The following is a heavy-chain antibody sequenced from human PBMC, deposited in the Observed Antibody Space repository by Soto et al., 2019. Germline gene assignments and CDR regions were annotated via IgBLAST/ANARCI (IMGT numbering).Heavy chain of an antibody. CDR3: AAATTWNFHFHY. CDR1: GFTISTHG. CDR2: IWYDGRNR. D-gene: IGHD1-7*01. V-gene: IGHV3-33*01. Sequence: QVQLVESGGGVVQPGTSLRLSCAASGFTISTHGMHWVRQAPGKGLEWVANIWYDGRNRFYADSVKGRFTISKDNYKNTLYLQMSSLRAEDTAVYYCAAATTWNFHFHYWGQGTQVTVSS. J-gene: IGHJ4*02.